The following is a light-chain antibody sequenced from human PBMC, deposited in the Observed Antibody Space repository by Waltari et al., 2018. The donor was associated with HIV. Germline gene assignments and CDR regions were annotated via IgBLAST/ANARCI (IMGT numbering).Light chain of an antibody. CDR3: ATWHTSLRAHVV. V-gene: IGLV1-51*01. CDR1: SPNIGNND. Sequence: QSVLTQSPSVSAAPGQRVTISSPGSSPNIGNNDVSWSQQPPGRAPKVLIYDNDKRPSGIPDRFSGSKSGTSATLDITGLQTGDEADYYCATWHTSLRAHVVFGGGTKVTVL. CDR2: DND. J-gene: IGLJ2*01.